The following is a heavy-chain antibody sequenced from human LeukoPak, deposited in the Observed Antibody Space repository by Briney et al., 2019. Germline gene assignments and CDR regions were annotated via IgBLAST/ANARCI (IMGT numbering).Heavy chain of an antibody. CDR3: ARVPSTLMGATLFDY. CDR2: IYPGDSDT. D-gene: IGHD1-26*01. V-gene: IGHV5-51*01. CDR1: GYSFTSYW. Sequence: GESLTISCKGSGYSFTSYWIGWVRQMPGKGLEWMGFIYPGDSDTRYSPSFQGQVTISADKSISTAYLQWSSLKASDTAMYYCARVPSTLMGATLFDYWGQGTLVTVSS. J-gene: IGHJ4*02.